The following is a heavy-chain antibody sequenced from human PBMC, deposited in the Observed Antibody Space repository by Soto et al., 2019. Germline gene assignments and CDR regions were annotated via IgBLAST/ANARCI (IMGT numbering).Heavy chain of an antibody. Sequence: SETLSLTLTVSGGSINYSYWTWIRQPPGKGLEWIVYISYTGSANYNASLKSRLTISVGTSKNQFSLKLSSVTAADTALYYCARVNYGDYYYGMDVGGQGTTVTVSS. CDR1: GGSINYSY. V-gene: IGHV4-59*01. CDR3: ARVNYGDYYYGMDV. D-gene: IGHD4-17*01. J-gene: IGHJ6*02. CDR2: ISYTGSA.